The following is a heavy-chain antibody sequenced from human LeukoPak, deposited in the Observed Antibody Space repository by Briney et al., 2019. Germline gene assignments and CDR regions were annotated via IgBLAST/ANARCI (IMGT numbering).Heavy chain of an antibody. D-gene: IGHD2-21*02. Sequence: SETLSLTCAVYGGSFSGYYWSWIRQPPGKGLEWIGEINQSGSTNYNPSLKSRVTISVGTSKNQFSLKLSSVAAADTAVYYCARVRRGGDDGGGEYYFDYWGQGTLVTVSS. CDR2: INQSGST. J-gene: IGHJ4*02. CDR3: ARVRRGGDDGGGEYYFDY. V-gene: IGHV4-34*01. CDR1: GGSFSGYY.